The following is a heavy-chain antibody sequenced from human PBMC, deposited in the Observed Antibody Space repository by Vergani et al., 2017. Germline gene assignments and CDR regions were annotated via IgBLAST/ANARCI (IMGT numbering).Heavy chain of an antibody. D-gene: IGHD3-10*01. J-gene: IGHJ6*02. Sequence: EVQLVESGGGLVQPGRSLRLSCTASGFTFGDYAMSWFRQAPGKGLEWVGFIRSKAYGGTTEYAASVKGRFTISRDDSKSIAYLQMNSLRAEDTAVYYCAKDQTMVRDYGMDVWGQXP. CDR1: GFTFGDYA. V-gene: IGHV3-49*03. CDR3: AKDQTMVRDYGMDV. CDR2: IRSKAYGGTT.